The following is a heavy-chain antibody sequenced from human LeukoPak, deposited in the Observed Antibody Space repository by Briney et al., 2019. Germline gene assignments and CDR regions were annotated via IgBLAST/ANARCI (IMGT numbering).Heavy chain of an antibody. CDR2: IYSGGST. CDR1: GFTVSSNY. J-gene: IGHJ4*02. Sequence: GGSLRLSCAASGFTVSSNYMSWVRQAPGKGLEWVSVIYSGGSTYYADSVKGRFTISRDNSKNTLDLQMNSLRAEDTALYYCAKDRGSTGWSDYWGQGTLVTVSS. V-gene: IGHV3-53*01. CDR3: AKDRGSTGWSDY. D-gene: IGHD6-19*01.